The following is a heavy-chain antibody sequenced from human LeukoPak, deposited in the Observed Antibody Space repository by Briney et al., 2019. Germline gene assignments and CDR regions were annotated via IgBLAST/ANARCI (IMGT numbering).Heavy chain of an antibody. J-gene: IGHJ4*02. CDR2: INSDGSST. CDR3: ARELGSPFDY. Sequence: PGGSLRLSCAASGFTVSSNYMNWVRQAPGKGLVWVSRINSDGSSTSYADSVKGRFTISRDNAKNTLYLQMNSLRAEDTAVYYCARELGSPFDYWGQGTLVTVSS. V-gene: IGHV3-74*01. CDR1: GFTVSSNY. D-gene: IGHD6-25*01.